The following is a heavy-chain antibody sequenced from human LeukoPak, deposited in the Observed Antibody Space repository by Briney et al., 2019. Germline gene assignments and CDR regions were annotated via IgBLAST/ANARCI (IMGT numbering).Heavy chain of an antibody. Sequence: SETLSLTCTVSGGSISSTTHYWSWIRQPPGKGLEWIGSMHYSGIIYYNPSLKSRVTISVDTSKNQFSLKLTSVTAADTAVYYCARGNVQTEYYFDYWGQGTLVTVSS. CDR3: ARGNVQTEYYFDY. J-gene: IGHJ4*02. D-gene: IGHD1-14*01. V-gene: IGHV4-39*01. CDR1: GGSISSTTHY. CDR2: MHYSGII.